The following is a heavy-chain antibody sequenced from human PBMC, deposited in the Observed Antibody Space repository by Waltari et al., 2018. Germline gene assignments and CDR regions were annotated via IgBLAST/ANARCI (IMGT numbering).Heavy chain of an antibody. D-gene: IGHD2-2*01. CDR2: INEDERTK. CDR1: GITFSTYW. J-gene: IGHJ4*02. CDR3: ARHTSWSFDY. Sequence: EVKLVDSGGGLDQTEESLRLYCSAYGITFSTYWLTWVRQVPGKGLEWVANINEDERTKHYVDSVKGRFTISRDNTKNSLYLQMNNLRAEDTAVYYCARHTSWSFDYWGQGSLVTVSS. V-gene: IGHV3-7*01.